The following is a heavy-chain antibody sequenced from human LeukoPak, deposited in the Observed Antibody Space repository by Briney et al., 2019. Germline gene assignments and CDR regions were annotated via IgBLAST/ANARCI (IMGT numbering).Heavy chain of an antibody. CDR1: GFTFSDYY. CDR3: ARQFYGSGSYPSVL. Sequence: GGSLRLSCAASGFTFSDYYMSWVRQAPGKGLEWVSVIYSGGSTYYADSVKGRFTISRHNSKNTLYLQMNSLRAEDTAVYYCARQFYGSGSYPSVLWGQGTLVTVSS. V-gene: IGHV3-53*04. J-gene: IGHJ4*02. CDR2: IYSGGST. D-gene: IGHD3-10*01.